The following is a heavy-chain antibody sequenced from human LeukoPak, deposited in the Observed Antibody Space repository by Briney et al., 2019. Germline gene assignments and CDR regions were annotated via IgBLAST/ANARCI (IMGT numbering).Heavy chain of an antibody. Sequence: ASVKVSCKASGGTFSSYAISWVRQAPGQGLEWMGRIIPILGIANYAQKFQGKITITADKSTRTAYMELSSLRSEDTAVYYCARAVDTMVRGVIMNYGMDVWGQGTTVTVSS. V-gene: IGHV1-69*04. CDR2: IIPILGIA. D-gene: IGHD3-10*01. J-gene: IGHJ6*02. CDR1: GGTFSSYA. CDR3: ARAVDTMVRGVIMNYGMDV.